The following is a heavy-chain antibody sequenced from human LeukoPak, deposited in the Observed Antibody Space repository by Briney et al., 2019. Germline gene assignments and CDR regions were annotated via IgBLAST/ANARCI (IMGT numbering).Heavy chain of an antibody. CDR3: AREQQLVSPSFDY. J-gene: IGHJ4*02. V-gene: IGHV3-33*01. Sequence: GGSLRLSCAASGFTFSSYGMHWVRQAPGKGLEWVAVIWYDGSNKYYADSVRGRFTISRDNSKNTLYLQMNSLRAEDTAVYYCAREQQLVSPSFDYWGQGTLVTVSS. CDR2: IWYDGSNK. D-gene: IGHD6-13*01. CDR1: GFTFSSYG.